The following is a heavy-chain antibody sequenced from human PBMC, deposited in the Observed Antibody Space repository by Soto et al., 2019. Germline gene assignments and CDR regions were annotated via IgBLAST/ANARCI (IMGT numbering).Heavy chain of an antibody. J-gene: IGHJ3*02. CDR1: GGSISSGGYY. D-gene: IGHD3-22*01. CDR3: ARVPRLYYYDSSGYYHDAFDI. CDR2: IYYSGST. V-gene: IGHV4-31*03. Sequence: SETLSLTCTVSGGSISSGGYYWSWIRQHPGKGLEWIGYIYYSGSTYYNPSLKSRVTISVDTSKNQFSLQRSSVTAADTAVYYCARVPRLYYYDSSGYYHDAFDIWGQGTMVTVSS.